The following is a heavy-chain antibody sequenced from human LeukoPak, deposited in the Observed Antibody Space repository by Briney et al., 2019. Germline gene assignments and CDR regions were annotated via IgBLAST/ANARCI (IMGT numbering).Heavy chain of an antibody. CDR2: ISAYNGNT. V-gene: IGHV1-18*01. J-gene: IGHJ4*02. CDR1: GYTFTSYG. D-gene: IGHD3-16*02. Sequence: GASVKVSCKASGYTFTSYGISWVRQAPGQGLEWMGWISAYNGNTNYAQKLQGRVTMTTDTSTSTAYMELRSLRSDDTAVYFCVRAPLLRGLVGYYFDSWGQGTPVTVFS. CDR3: VRAPLLRGLVGYYFDS.